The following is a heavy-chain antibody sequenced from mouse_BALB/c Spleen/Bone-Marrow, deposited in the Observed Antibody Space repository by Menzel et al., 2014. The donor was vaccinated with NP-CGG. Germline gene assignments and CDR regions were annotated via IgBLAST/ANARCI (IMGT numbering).Heavy chain of an antibody. D-gene: IGHD2-13*01. V-gene: IGHV1S81*02. CDR2: INPSNGDT. CDR1: GYTFTSYY. Sequence: QVELQQPGVEPVKPGASVKLSCKASGYTFTSYYMYWVKQRPGQGIEWIGEINPSNGDTNYSEKFKSKATLTVDKSSSTAYMQLSSLTSEDSAVYYCTREGDSPFAYWGQGTLVTVSA. J-gene: IGHJ3*01. CDR3: TREGDSPFAY.